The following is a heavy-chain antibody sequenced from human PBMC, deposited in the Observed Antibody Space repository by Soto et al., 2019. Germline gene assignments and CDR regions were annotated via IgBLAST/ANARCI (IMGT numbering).Heavy chain of an antibody. CDR2: INPNSGGT. V-gene: IGHV1-2*04. CDR3: ARWGYSYGYVFYGMDV. Sequence: SVKVSCKASGYTFTGYYMHWVRQAPGQGLEWMGWINPNSGGTNYAQKFQGWVTMTRDTSISTAYMELSRLRSDDTAVYYCARWGYSYGYVFYGMDVWGQGTTVTVSS. J-gene: IGHJ6*02. D-gene: IGHD5-18*01. CDR1: GYTFTGYY.